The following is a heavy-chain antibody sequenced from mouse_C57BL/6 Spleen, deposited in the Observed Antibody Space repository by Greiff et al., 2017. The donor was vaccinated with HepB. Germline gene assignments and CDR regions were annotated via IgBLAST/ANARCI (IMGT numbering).Heavy chain of an antibody. CDR3: TRSLYSSYAMDY. CDR2: IYPGNSDT. CDR1: GYTFTSYW. Sequence: VHVKQSGTVLARPGASVKMSCKTSGYTFTSYWMHWVKQRPGPGLEWIGAIYPGNSDTSYNQKFKGKAKLTAVTSASTAYMELSSLTNEDSAVYYCTRSLYSSYAMDYWGQGTSVTVSS. V-gene: IGHV1-5*01. J-gene: IGHJ4*01. D-gene: IGHD2-12*01.